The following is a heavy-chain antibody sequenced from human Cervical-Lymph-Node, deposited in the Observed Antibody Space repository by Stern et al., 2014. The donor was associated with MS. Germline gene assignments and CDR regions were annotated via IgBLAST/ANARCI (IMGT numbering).Heavy chain of an antibody. J-gene: IGHJ3*02. CDR2: ISYDGS. V-gene: IGHV3-30*03. CDR1: GFSFSTYA. Sequence: QLVQSGGGVVQPGRSLRLSCAASGFSFSTYAMHWVRQAPGKGLEWVAVISYDGSNSADSVKGRFTISRDNSKNTLYLQMNSLRAEDTAMYYCARPYYDFWSGYPDNAFDIWGQGTMVTVSS. CDR3: ARPYYDFWSGYPDNAFDI. D-gene: IGHD3-3*01.